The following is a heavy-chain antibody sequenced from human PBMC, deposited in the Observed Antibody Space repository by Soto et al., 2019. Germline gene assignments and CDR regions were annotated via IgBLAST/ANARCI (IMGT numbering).Heavy chain of an antibody. CDR3: GKDLEHYTVTGYSYGLDV. V-gene: IGHV3-30*18. Sequence: QVQLMESGGGAVQSGRSLRLSCAASGFPFSNYGMHWVRQAPGKGLEWVALISYDESNKHYADPVKGRFTISRDKSKNILYLQMNSLRAEDTAVYYCGKDLEHYTVTGYSYGLDVWGQGTTVTVSS. J-gene: IGHJ6*02. D-gene: IGHD3-3*01. CDR1: GFPFSNYG. CDR2: ISYDESNK.